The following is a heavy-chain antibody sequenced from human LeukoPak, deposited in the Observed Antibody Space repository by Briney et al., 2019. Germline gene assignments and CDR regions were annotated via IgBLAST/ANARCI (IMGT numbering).Heavy chain of an antibody. V-gene: IGHV4-39*07. Sequence: PSETLSLTCTVSGGSISSSSYYWGWIRQPPGKGLEWIGSIYYSGSTYYNPSLKSRVTISVDTSKNQFSLKLSSVTAADTAVYYCERDPYGVYYFDYWGQGTLVTVSS. CDR1: GGSISSSSYY. CDR2: IYYSGST. CDR3: ERDPYGVYYFDY. D-gene: IGHD3-10*01. J-gene: IGHJ4*02.